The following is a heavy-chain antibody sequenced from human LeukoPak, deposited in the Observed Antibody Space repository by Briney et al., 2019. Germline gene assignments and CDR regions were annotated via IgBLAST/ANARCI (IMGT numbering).Heavy chain of an antibody. CDR1: GGSFSGYY. V-gene: IGHV4-34*01. CDR2: INHSGST. CDR3: ARGMGLAARGDYFDY. D-gene: IGHD6-6*01. J-gene: IGHJ4*02. Sequence: PSETLSLNCAVYGGSFSGYYWSWIRQPPGKGLEWIGEINHSGSTNYNPSLKSRVTISVDTSKNQFSLKLSSVTAADTAVYYCARGMGLAARGDYFDYWGQGTLVTVSS.